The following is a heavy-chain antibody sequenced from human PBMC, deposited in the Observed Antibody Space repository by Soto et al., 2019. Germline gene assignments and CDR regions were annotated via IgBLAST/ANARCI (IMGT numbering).Heavy chain of an antibody. D-gene: IGHD3-22*01. J-gene: IGHJ4*02. CDR2: IIPIFGTA. V-gene: IGHV1-69*13. CDR1: GGTFSSYA. CDR3: ARDRVHYYDSSGSNYFDY. Sequence: SVKVSCKASGGTFSSYAISWVRQAPGQGLEWMGGIIPIFGTANYAQKFQGRVTITADESTSTAYMELSSLRSEDTAVYYCARDRVHYYDSSGSNYFDYWGQGTLVTVSS.